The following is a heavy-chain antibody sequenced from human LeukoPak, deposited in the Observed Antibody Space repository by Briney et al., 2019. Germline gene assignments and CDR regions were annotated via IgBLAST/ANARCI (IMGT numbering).Heavy chain of an antibody. CDR1: GFTFSSYS. J-gene: IGHJ4*02. D-gene: IGHD3-22*01. CDR3: ARARGGPYYYDSSGYSPFDY. Sequence: GGSLRLSCAASGFTFSSYSMNWVRQAPGKGLEWVSYISSSSSTIYYADSVKGRFTISRDNAKNSLYLQMNSLRAEDTAVYYCARARGGPYYYDSSGYSPFDYWGQGTLVTVSS. V-gene: IGHV3-48*04. CDR2: ISSSSSTI.